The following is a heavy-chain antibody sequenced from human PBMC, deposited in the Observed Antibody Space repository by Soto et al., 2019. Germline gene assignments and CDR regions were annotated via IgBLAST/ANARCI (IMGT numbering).Heavy chain of an antibody. CDR2: IFSNDEK. Sequence: QVTLKESGPVLVNPTETLTLTCTVSGFSLSNARMGVSWIRQPPGKALEWLAHIFSNDEKSYSTSLKSRLTISKDTSKSQVVLTMTNMDPVDTATYYCAHTYSSSWYHYFDYWGQGTLVTVSS. CDR1: GFSLSNARMG. CDR3: AHTYSSSWYHYFDY. D-gene: IGHD6-13*01. V-gene: IGHV2-26*01. J-gene: IGHJ4*02.